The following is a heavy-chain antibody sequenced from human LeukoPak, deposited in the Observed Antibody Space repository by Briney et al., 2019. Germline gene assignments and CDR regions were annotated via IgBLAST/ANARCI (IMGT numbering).Heavy chain of an antibody. CDR1: GGTFSSYA. Sequence: ASVKVSCKASGGTFSSYAISWVRQAPGQGLEWMGGIILIFGTANYAQKFQGRVTITADKSTSKAYMELSSLRSEDTAVYYCAAYYYDSSGYYRSFDYWGQGTLVTVSS. CDR3: AAYYYDSSGYYRSFDY. CDR2: IILIFGTA. V-gene: IGHV1-69*06. J-gene: IGHJ4*02. D-gene: IGHD3-22*01.